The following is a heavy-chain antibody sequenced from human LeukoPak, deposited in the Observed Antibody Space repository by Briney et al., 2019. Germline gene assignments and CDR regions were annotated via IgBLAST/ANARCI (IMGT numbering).Heavy chain of an antibody. D-gene: IGHD2-2*01. CDR1: GFTFDDYG. V-gene: IGHV3-20*04. CDR3: ARVPSVVVPGRDEYYFDY. J-gene: IGHJ4*02. Sequence: GGSLRLSCAASGFTFDDYGMSWVRQAPGKGLEWVSGINWNGGSTGYADSVKGRFTISRDDAKNSLYLQMYSLRAEDTALYYCARVPSVVVPGRDEYYFDYWGQGTLVTVSS. CDR2: INWNGGST.